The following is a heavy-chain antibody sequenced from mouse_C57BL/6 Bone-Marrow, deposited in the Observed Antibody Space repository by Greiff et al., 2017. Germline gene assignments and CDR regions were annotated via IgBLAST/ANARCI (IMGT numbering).Heavy chain of an antibody. CDR3: ARSYDYLYYYAMDY. D-gene: IGHD2-4*01. CDR1: GYAFSSSW. V-gene: IGHV1-82*01. CDR2: IYPGDGDT. J-gene: IGHJ4*01. Sequence: QVQLQQSGPELVKPGASVKISCKASGYAFSSSWMNWVKQRPGKGLEWIGRIYPGDGDTNSNGKFKGKATLTADKSSSTAYMQLSSLTSEDSAVYVCARSYDYLYYYAMDYWGQGTSVTVSS.